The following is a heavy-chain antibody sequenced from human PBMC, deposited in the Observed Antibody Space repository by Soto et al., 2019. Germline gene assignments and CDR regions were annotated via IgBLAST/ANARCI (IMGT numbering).Heavy chain of an antibody. D-gene: IGHD3-10*01. CDR1: GYTLTELS. V-gene: IGHV1-24*01. CDR2: FDPEDGET. J-gene: IGHJ3*02. Sequence: ASVKVSCKVSGYTLTELSMHWVRQAPGKGLEWMGGFDPEDGETIYAQKFQGRVTMTEDTSTDTAYMELSSLRSEDTAVYYCATDKAVRGVTSDAFDIWGKGTMVTVSS. CDR3: ATDKAVRGVTSDAFDI.